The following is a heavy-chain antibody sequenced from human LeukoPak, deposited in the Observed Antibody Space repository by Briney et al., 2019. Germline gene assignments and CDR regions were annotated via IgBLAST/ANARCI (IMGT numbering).Heavy chain of an antibody. CDR1: GGSFSGYY. CDR2: INHSGST. Sequence: SETLSRTCGVYGGSFSGYYYSWIRQPPGKGLEWIGEINHSGSTNYNPSLKSRVTISVDTSKNQFSLKLSSVTAADTAVYYCARASSGPDFDYWGQGTLVTVSS. J-gene: IGHJ4*02. CDR3: ARASSGPDFDY. V-gene: IGHV4-34*01. D-gene: IGHD6-19*01.